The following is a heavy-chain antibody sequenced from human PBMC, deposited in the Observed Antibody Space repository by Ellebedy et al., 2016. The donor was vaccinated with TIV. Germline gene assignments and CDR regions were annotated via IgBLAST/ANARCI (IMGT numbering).Heavy chain of an antibody. CDR3: AKSSGNLDY. V-gene: IGHV3-48*02. Sequence: GGSLRLXXAASGFTFSGHSMNWVRQAPGKGLEWVSFINHSGDTIYYADSVKGRFTISRDNARNSLFLHMNSLRDEDTAVYYCAKSSGNLDYWGQGTLVTVSS. D-gene: IGHD4-23*01. J-gene: IGHJ4*02. CDR2: INHSGDTI. CDR1: GFTFSGHS.